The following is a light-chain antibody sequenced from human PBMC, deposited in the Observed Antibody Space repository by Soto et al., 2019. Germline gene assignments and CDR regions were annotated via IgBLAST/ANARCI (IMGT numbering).Light chain of an antibody. Sequence: EIVMTQSPATLSVSPGERATLSCRASQSISSNLAWYQQKPGQGPSLLLYGASTRATGIPARFSGSGSGTDFTLTISSLQSEYFAVYYCHQYNNWPPGTFGQGTKLDI. J-gene: IGKJ2*02. V-gene: IGKV3-15*01. CDR1: QSISSN. CDR3: HQYNNWPPGT. CDR2: GAS.